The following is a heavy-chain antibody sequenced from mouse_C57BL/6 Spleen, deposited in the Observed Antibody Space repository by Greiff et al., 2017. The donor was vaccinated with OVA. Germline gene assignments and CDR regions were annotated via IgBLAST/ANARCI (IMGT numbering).Heavy chain of an antibody. V-gene: IGHV1-81*01. CDR1: GYTFTSYG. CDR3: ARVTINYGRSPY. CDR2: IYPRSGNT. D-gene: IGHD1-1*01. Sequence: QVQLKESGAELARPGASVKLSCKASGYTFTSYGISWVKQRTGQGLEWIGEIYPRSGNTYYNEKFKGKATLTADKSSSTAYMELRSLTSEDSAVYFCARVTINYGRSPYWGQGTLVTVSA. J-gene: IGHJ3*01.